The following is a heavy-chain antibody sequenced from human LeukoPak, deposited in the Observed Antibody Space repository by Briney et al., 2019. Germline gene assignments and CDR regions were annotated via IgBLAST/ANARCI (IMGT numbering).Heavy chain of an antibody. V-gene: IGHV1-18*01. J-gene: IGHJ3*01. Sequence: GASVTVSCKASGYTFINYNIAWVRQAPGQGLEWMGWISAYNGDTNYGQKVQGRVAMTTDTSTRTAYMELRGLRSDDTAVYYCARDVFEGFGERVVDAFDLWGQGTMVTVSS. CDR2: ISAYNGDT. D-gene: IGHD3-10*01. CDR3: ARDVFEGFGERVVDAFDL. CDR1: GYTFINYN.